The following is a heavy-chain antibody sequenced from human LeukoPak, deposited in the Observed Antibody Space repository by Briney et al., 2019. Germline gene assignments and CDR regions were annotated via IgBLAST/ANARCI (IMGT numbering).Heavy chain of an antibody. Sequence: GGSLRLSCAASGFTFSSYAMSWVRQAPGKGLEWVSGISGSGGSTYYADSVKGRFTISRDNSKNTLYLQMNSLRAEDTAVYYCAKGIGGSGSYFGYWGQGTLVTVSS. D-gene: IGHD3-10*01. CDR3: AKGIGGSGSYFGY. V-gene: IGHV3-23*01. CDR1: GFTFSSYA. J-gene: IGHJ4*02. CDR2: ISGSGGST.